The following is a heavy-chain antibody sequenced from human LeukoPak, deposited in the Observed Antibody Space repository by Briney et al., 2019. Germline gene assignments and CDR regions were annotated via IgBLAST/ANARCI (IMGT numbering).Heavy chain of an antibody. J-gene: IGHJ4*02. Sequence: ASVKVSCKASGYTFTNYAMNWVRLAPGQGLEWMGWINTGTGNPTYAQDFTGRCVFSLDTSVSTAYLQIGGLKAEDTAVYYCARSNKVPQGYFNYWGQGTLVTVSS. CDR2: INTGTGNP. CDR3: ARSNKVPQGYFNY. V-gene: IGHV7-4-1*01. D-gene: IGHD1/OR15-1a*01. CDR1: GYTFTNYA.